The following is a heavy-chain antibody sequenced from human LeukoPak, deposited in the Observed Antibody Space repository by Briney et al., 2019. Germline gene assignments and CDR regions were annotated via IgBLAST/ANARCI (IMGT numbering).Heavy chain of an antibody. CDR1: GFTFSGSD. V-gene: IGHV3-73*01. J-gene: IGHJ4*02. CDR2: IRSKANTYAT. CDR3: TRAYYDSSGYYYYGNS. Sequence: GGSLRLSCAASGFTFSGSDMHWVRQASGKGLEWVGRIRSKANTYATAYAAWVKGRFTISRDDSKNTAYLQMNSLKTEDTAVYYCTRAYYDSSGYYYYGNSWGQGTLVTVSS. D-gene: IGHD3-22*01.